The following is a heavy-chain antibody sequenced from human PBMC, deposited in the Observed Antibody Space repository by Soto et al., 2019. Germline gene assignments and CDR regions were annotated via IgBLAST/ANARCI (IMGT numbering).Heavy chain of an antibody. D-gene: IGHD2-21*01. J-gene: IGHJ1*01. CDR3: ARGTTVHCGGDCYSWYFQH. CDR1: GGSISSGGYY. Sequence: ASETLSLTCTVSGGSISSGGYYWSWIRQHPGKGLEWIGYIYYSGSTYYNPSLKSRVTISVDTSKNQFSLKLSSVTAADTAVYYCARGTTVHCGGDCYSWYFQHWGQGTRVTVSS. V-gene: IGHV4-31*03. CDR2: IYYSGST.